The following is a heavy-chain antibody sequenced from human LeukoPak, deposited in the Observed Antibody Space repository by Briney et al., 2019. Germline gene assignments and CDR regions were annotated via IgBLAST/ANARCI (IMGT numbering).Heavy chain of an antibody. D-gene: IGHD2-15*01. Sequence: VGSLRLSCAASGFTFSSYAMHWVRQAPGKGLEWVAVISCDGSNKYYADSVKGRFTISRDNSKNTLYLQMNSLRAEDTAVYYCAKVVAATPGPNYFDYWGQGTLVTVSS. CDR1: GFTFSSYA. V-gene: IGHV3-30-3*01. CDR3: AKVVAATPGPNYFDY. J-gene: IGHJ4*02. CDR2: ISCDGSNK.